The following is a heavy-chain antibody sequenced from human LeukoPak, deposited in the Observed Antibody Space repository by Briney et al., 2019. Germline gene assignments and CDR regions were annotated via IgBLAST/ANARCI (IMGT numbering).Heavy chain of an antibody. CDR1: GGSVISSSSY. J-gene: IGHJ4*02. V-gene: IGHV4-39*01. CDR3: AGRSGFHDY. CDR2: IYYRGST. D-gene: IGHD3-3*01. Sequence: SETLSLTCTVSGGSVISSSSYWGWIRQPPGKGLEWIGSIYYRGSTYYNPSLKSRLTISVDTSKNQFSLKLSSVTAADTAVYYCAGRSGFHDYWGQGTLVTVSS.